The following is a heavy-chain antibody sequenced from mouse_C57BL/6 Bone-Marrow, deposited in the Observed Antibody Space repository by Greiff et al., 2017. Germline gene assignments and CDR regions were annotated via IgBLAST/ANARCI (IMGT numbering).Heavy chain of an antibody. J-gene: IGHJ3*01. CDR1: GYTFTSYW. V-gene: IGHV1-69*01. CDR2: IDPSGSYT. D-gene: IGHD1-1*01. CDR3: ARSRFLRAWFAY. Sequence: VKLQQPGAELVMPGASVKLSCKASGYTFTSYWMHWVKQRPGQGLEWIGEIDPSGSYTYYNQKFKGKSTLTVDKSSSTAYMQLSSLTSDDSAVYYCARSRFLRAWFAYWGQGTLVTVSA.